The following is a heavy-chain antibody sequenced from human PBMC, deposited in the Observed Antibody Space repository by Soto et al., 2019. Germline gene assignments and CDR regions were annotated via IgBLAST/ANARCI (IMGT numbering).Heavy chain of an antibody. CDR3: ARHRIFGVAHYRGWFDP. CDR1: GFTFSSYS. Sequence: GVSRRLSCAASGFTFSSYSMNWVRQAPGKGLEWVSSISSSSSYIYYADSVKGRFTISRDNAKNSLYLQMNSLRAADTAVYYCARHRIFGVAHYRGWFDPWGQGTLVTVSS. D-gene: IGHD3-3*01. CDR2: ISSSSSYI. J-gene: IGHJ5*02. V-gene: IGHV3-21*01.